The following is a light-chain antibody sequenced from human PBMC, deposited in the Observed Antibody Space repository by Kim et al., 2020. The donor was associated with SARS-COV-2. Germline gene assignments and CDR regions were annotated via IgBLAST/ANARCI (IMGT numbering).Light chain of an antibody. J-gene: IGLJ3*02. CDR1: SNNVGNQG. V-gene: IGLV10-54*01. Sequence: LTQPPSVSKDLRQTATLTCTGNSNNVGNQGAAWLQQHQGHPPKLLSYRNNNRPSGISERLSASRSGNTASLTITGLQPEDEADYYCSAWDSSLSAWVFGGGTQLTV. CDR2: RNN. CDR3: SAWDSSLSAWV.